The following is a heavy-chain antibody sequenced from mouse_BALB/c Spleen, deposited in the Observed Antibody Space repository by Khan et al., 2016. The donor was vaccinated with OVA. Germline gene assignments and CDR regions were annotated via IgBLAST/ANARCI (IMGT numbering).Heavy chain of an antibody. CDR2: IWSGGST. D-gene: IGHD2-4*01. V-gene: IGHV2-2*02. Sequence: VQLQESGPGLVQPSQSLSITCTVSGFSLTTYGVHWVRQSPAKGLEWLGVIWSGGSTDYNAAFISSLSISKDSSKSQVFFKMNSLQVNDTAIYYCARNYDYDEGLAYWGQGTLVTVSA. CDR3: ARNYDYDEGLAY. J-gene: IGHJ3*01. CDR1: GFSLTTYG.